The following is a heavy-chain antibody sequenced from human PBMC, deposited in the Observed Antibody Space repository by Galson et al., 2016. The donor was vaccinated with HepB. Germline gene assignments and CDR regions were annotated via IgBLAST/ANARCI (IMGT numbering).Heavy chain of an antibody. Sequence: EPLSLTCAMSGGSFSRFYWTWIRQAPGKGLEYIGYIYSSGTTNYNPSLKNRVTISLDTSKKQFSLRLNSVSAADTAVYYCARGIYFEGYSFGSHWFDPWGQGILVTASS. CDR3: ARGIYFEGYSFGSHWFDP. CDR1: GGSFSRFY. CDR2: IYSSGTT. D-gene: IGHD5-18*01. V-gene: IGHV4-4*08. J-gene: IGHJ5*02.